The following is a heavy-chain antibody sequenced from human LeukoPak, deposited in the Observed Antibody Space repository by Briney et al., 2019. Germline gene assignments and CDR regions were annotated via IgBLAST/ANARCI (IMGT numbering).Heavy chain of an antibody. D-gene: IGHD1-26*01. Sequence: SETLSLTCTVSGGSISSYYWSWIRQPPGKGLEWIGYIYYSGSTNYNPSLKSRVTISVDTSKNQFSLKLSSVTAADTAVYYCARALSGRSGYIVYWGQGTLVTVSS. V-gene: IGHV4-59*01. CDR2: IYYSGST. J-gene: IGHJ4*02. CDR3: ARALSGRSGYIVY. CDR1: GGSISSYY.